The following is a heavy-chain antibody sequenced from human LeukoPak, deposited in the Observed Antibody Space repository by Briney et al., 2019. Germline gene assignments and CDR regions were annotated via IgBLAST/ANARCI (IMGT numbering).Heavy chain of an antibody. CDR3: AKDPLWFGELYNWFDP. D-gene: IGHD3-10*01. CDR1: GFTFSDYY. J-gene: IGHJ5*02. Sequence: GGSLRLSCAASGFTFSDYYMSWIRQAPGKGLEWVSYISSSGSTIYYADSVKGRFTISRDNAKNSLYLQMNSLRAEDTAVYYCAKDPLWFGELYNWFDPWGQGTLVTVSS. CDR2: ISSSGSTI. V-gene: IGHV3-11*04.